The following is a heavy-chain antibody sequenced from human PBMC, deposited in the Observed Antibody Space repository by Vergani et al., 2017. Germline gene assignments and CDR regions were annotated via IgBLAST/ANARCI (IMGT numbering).Heavy chain of an antibody. Sequence: EVQLVESGGGLVKPGGSLRLSCAASGFTFSSYSMNWVRQASGKGLEWVSSISSSSSYIYYADSVKGRFTISRDNAKNSLYLQMNSLRAEDTAVYYCHPGYSYGYPADYWGQGTLVTVSS. V-gene: IGHV3-21*01. CDR2: ISSSSSYI. J-gene: IGHJ4*02. D-gene: IGHD5-18*01. CDR1: GFTFSSYS. CDR3: HPGYSYGYPADY.